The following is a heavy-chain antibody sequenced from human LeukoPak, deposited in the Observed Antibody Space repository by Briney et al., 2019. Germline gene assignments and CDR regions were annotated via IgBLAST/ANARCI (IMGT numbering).Heavy chain of an antibody. CDR1: GFTFSSYW. V-gene: IGHV3-74*01. CDR2: INSDGSST. D-gene: IGHD6-13*01. Sequence: PGGSLRLSCAASGFTFSSYWMHWVRQAPGKGLVWVSRINSDGSSTSYADSVKGRFTISRDNAKNTLYLQMNSLRAEDTAVYYCAREHSSGWYYFDYWGQGTLVTVSS. CDR3: AREHSSGWYYFDY. J-gene: IGHJ4*02.